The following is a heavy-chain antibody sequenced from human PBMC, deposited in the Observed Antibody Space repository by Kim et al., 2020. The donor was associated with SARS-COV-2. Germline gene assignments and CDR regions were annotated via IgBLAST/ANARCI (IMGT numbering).Heavy chain of an antibody. V-gene: IGHV4-39*01. Sequence: STHSTPPLKRRVTISVDTSRNQFSLKLSSVTAADTAVYYCARLYGSYLDYWGQGTLVTVSS. D-gene: IGHD1-26*01. CDR3: ARLYGSYLDY. CDR2: ST. J-gene: IGHJ4*02.